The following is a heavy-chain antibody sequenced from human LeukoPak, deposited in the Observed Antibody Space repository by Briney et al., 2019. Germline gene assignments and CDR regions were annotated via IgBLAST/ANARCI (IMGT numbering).Heavy chain of an antibody. J-gene: IGHJ4*02. CDR2: INPSGGST. CDR3: ARDILHPYSYGLDY. CDR1: GYTFVSYG. V-gene: IGHV1-46*01. D-gene: IGHD5-18*01. Sequence: ASVKVSCKPSGYTFVSYGISWVRQAPGQGLEWMGIINPSGGSTSYAQKFQGRVTMTRDTSTSTVYMELSSLRSEDTAVYYCARDILHPYSYGLDYWGQGTLVTVSS.